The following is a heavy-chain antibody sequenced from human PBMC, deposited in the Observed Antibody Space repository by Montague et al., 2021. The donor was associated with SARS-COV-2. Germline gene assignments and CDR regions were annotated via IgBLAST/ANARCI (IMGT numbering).Heavy chain of an antibody. D-gene: IGHD6-6*01. CDR1: GGSISSYH. Sequence: SETWSLTSTASGGSISSYHWSWIRQPPGKGLEWIGYIYYSGSTNXNPSCRSRVTISVDTSKNQFSLKLSSVTAADTAVYYCARGREYSSSAGFDYWGQGTLVTVSS. J-gene: IGHJ4*02. CDR3: ARGREYSSSAGFDY. V-gene: IGHV4-59*01. CDR2: IYYSGST.